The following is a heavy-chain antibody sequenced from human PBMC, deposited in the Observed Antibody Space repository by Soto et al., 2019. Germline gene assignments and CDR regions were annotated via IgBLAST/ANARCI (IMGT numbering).Heavy chain of an antibody. CDR1: GFTVNSNY. V-gene: IGHV3-53*01. D-gene: IGHD6-19*01. J-gene: IGHJ4*02. Sequence: GGSLRLSCAASGFTVNSNYMTWVRQSPGKGLEWVSVIYSGGNTYYVDSVKGRFTISRDNSKNTLYLQMNSLRAEDTAVYYCARIAFGSAWYIDYWGQGSLVTVSS. CDR2: IYSGGNT. CDR3: ARIAFGSAWYIDY.